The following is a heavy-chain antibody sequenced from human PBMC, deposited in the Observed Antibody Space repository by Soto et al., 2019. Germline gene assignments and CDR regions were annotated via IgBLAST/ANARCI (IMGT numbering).Heavy chain of an antibody. CDR3: ARAGTWGYSYGGIDY. V-gene: IGHV3-53*01. D-gene: IGHD2-15*01. CDR2: IYSGGST. Sequence: EVQLVESGGGLIQPGGSVRLSCAASGFTVSSNYMSWVRQAPGKGLEWVSVIYSGGSTYYADSVKGRFTISRDNSKNTLYLQMNSLRAEDTAVYYCARAGTWGYSYGGIDYWGQGTLVTVSS. J-gene: IGHJ4*02. CDR1: GFTVSSNY.